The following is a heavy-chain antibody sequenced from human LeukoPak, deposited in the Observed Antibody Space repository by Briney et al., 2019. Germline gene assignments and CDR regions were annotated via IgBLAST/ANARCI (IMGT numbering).Heavy chain of an antibody. Sequence: GGSLRLSCAASGFAFSNYDMHWVRQAPGKGPEWVAVVAHDGSKKFYVDSVKGRFTISRDNSKNMLYLQMNSLRAEDTAVYYCARDALAVNIDYWGQGTLVTVSS. V-gene: IGHV3-30*03. D-gene: IGHD3-10*01. CDR2: VAHDGSKK. CDR1: GFAFSNYD. J-gene: IGHJ4*02. CDR3: ARDALAVNIDY.